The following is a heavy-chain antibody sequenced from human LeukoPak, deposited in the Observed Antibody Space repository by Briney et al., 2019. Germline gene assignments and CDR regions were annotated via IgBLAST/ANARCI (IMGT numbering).Heavy chain of an antibody. Sequence: SETLSLTCAVYGGSFSGYYWSWIRQPPGKGRGWMGEINHSGSTNYNPSLKSRVTISVDTSKNQFSLKLSSVTAADTAVYYCARGGRCGSGYNWFDPWGQGTLVTVSS. CDR2: INHSGST. J-gene: IGHJ5*02. CDR3: ARGGRCGSGYNWFDP. V-gene: IGHV4-34*01. D-gene: IGHD3-10*01. CDR1: GGSFSGYY.